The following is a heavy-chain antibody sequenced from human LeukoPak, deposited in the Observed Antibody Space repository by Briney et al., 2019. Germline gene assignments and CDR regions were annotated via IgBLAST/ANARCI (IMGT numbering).Heavy chain of an antibody. CDR2: ISGGGGYT. Sequence: PGGSLRLSCAASGFSFSSYAMNWVRQAPGKGLEWVSTISGGGGYTYYADSVKGRFTISRDSSTNALYLQMNSLRDEDTAVYYCAKGPSSGPPYYFDYWGQGTLVTVSS. J-gene: IGHJ4*02. CDR1: GFSFSSYA. V-gene: IGHV3-23*01. D-gene: IGHD5-12*01. CDR3: AKGPSSGPPYYFDY.